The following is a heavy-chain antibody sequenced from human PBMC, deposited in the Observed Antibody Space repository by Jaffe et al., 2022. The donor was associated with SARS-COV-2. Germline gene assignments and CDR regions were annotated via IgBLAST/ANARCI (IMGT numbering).Heavy chain of an antibody. V-gene: IGHV3-11*06. Sequence: QVQLVESGGGLVKPGGSLRLSCAASGFIFSDYYMGWVRQAPGKGLEWIAYIGSTGSYTRYVDSVKGQFTISRDNTKNSLFLRIHILRAEDTAFYYCARVGTVTTNRIPDYWGQGTLVTVSS. D-gene: IGHD4-17*01. CDR2: IGSTGSYT. CDR1: GFIFSDYY. J-gene: IGHJ4*02. CDR3: ARVGTVTTNRIPDY.